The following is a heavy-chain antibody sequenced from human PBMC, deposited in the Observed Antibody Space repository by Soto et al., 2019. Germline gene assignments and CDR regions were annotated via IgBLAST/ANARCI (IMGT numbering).Heavy chain of an antibody. CDR2: IYYSGST. D-gene: IGHD3-22*01. V-gene: IGHV4-59*01. CDR3: ARVVGFDYYDSSGYSHFDY. CDR1: GGSISSYY. J-gene: IGHJ4*02. Sequence: SETLSLTCTVSGGSISSYYWSWIRQPPGKGLEWIGYIYYSGSTNYNPSLKSRVTISVDTSKNQFSLKLSSVTAADTAVYYCARVVGFDYYDSSGYSHFDYWGQGTLVTVSS.